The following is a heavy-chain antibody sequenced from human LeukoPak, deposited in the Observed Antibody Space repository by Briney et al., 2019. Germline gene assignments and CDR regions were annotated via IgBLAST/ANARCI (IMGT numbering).Heavy chain of an antibody. Sequence: ASVKVSCKASGYTFTSYGISWVRQAPGQGLEWMGWISAYNGNTNYAQKFQGRVTITADKSTSTAYMELSSLRSEDTAVYYCAREEDLWAAAGTIDYWGQGTLVTVSS. CDR1: GYTFTSYG. CDR3: AREEDLWAAAGTIDY. D-gene: IGHD6-13*01. V-gene: IGHV1-18*04. CDR2: ISAYNGNT. J-gene: IGHJ4*02.